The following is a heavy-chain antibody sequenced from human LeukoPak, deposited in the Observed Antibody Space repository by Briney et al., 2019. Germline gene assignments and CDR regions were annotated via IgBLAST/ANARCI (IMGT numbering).Heavy chain of an antibody. CDR3: TRDIPPAYCSSTSCYDSYFDY. V-gene: IGHV3-49*04. D-gene: IGHD2-2*01. CDR1: GFTFGDYA. J-gene: IGHJ4*02. CDR2: IRSKAYGGTT. Sequence: GGSLRLSCTASGFTFGDYAMSWVRQAPGKGLEWVGFIRSKAYGGTTEYAASVKGRFTISRDDSKSIAYLQMNSLKTEDTAVYYCTRDIPPAYCSSTSCYDSYFDYWGQGTLVTVSS.